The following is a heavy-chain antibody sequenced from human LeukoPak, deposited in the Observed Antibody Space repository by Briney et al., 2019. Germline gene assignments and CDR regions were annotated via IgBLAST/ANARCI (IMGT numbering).Heavy chain of an antibody. CDR1: GFTFSSHR. Sequence: GGSLRLSCAASGFTFSSHRMNWVRQAPGKGLEWVSYISSSSSTIYYADSVKGRFTISRDNAKNSLYLQMNSLGDEDTAVYYCATYGDSMSAQTDYFDYWGQGTLVTVSS. CDR3: ATYGDSMSAQTDYFDY. V-gene: IGHV3-48*02. J-gene: IGHJ4*02. D-gene: IGHD4-17*01. CDR2: ISSSSSTI.